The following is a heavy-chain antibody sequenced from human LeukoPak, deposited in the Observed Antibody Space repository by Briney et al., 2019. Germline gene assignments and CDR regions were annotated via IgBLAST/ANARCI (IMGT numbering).Heavy chain of an antibody. Sequence: SETLSLTCIVSGASLSSGSYYWGWIRQPPGKGLEYIGSIYHSGSAFYNPSLTSRVTISVDTSRNQFSLEVNSVTAADTAVYYCARIIHGGSGYYDNWFDPWGQGTLVTVSS. CDR1: GASLSSGSYY. CDR3: ARIIHGGSGYYDNWFDP. V-gene: IGHV4-39*07. D-gene: IGHD3-3*01. CDR2: IYHSGSA. J-gene: IGHJ5*02.